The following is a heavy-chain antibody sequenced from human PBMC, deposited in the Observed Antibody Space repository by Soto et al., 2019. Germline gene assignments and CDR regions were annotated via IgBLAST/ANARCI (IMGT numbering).Heavy chain of an antibody. CDR1: GYNFFDYG. Sequence: QIQLVQSGAELKKPGASVKVSCKASGYNFFDYGVSWVRQAPGQGLEWMGWVSPKSGNTDYARKVQGRVTMTTDISTSAAGMGLRGLISDDTGVYYCARGRTVSSIGPLLVWGQGTLVSVAS. CDR3: ARGRTVSSIGPLLV. CDR2: VSPKSGNT. D-gene: IGHD1-1*01. J-gene: IGHJ1*01. V-gene: IGHV1-18*01.